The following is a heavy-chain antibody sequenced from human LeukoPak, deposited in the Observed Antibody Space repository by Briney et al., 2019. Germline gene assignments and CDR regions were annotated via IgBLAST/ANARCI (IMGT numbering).Heavy chain of an antibody. CDR1: GFTFSAHT. J-gene: IGHJ4*02. CDR3: ARGPLYDITGSYGL. D-gene: IGHD2-8*01. Sequence: GGSLTLSCAASGFTFSAHTMNWVRLAPGKGLQWVSYIGSSGITIYYAHSVEGRFTISRDNAKNSLYLQVSSLRVEDTAVYYCARGPLYDITGSYGLWGQGTLVTVSS. V-gene: IGHV3-48*01. CDR2: IGSSGITI.